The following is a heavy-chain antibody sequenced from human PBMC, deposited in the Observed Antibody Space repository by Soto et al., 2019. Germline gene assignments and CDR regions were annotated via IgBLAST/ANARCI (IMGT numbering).Heavy chain of an antibody. CDR1: GGSFSAYY. J-gene: IGHJ6*02. CDR2: INHSGNT. V-gene: IGHV4-34*01. D-gene: IGHD6-6*01. CDR3: ARSGGLPGRPPQRHYYGLDV. Sequence: QVQLQQWGAGLLKPSETLSLTCSVSGGSFSAYYWTWIRQPPGKGLEWIGEINHSGNTNSNPSLKSRVAILVDMSKNRFSLKLRSVTAADTAVYYCARSGGLPGRPPQRHYYGLDVWGPGTTVTVFS.